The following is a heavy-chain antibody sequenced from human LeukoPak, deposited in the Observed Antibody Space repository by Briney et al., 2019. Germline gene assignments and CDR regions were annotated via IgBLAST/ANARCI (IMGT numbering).Heavy chain of an antibody. J-gene: IGHJ6*03. CDR2: ISYDGSKK. Sequence: PGGSLRLSCVASGFTFSRYAMHWVRQAPGKGLEWVAVISYDGSKKDYADSVKGRFTISRDNSKNTVYLQMNTLRAADTAVYYCAKGAEEGVVITSVYYYYMDVWGKGTTVTISS. CDR3: AKGAEEGVVITSVYYYYMDV. D-gene: IGHD3-22*01. CDR1: GFTFSRYA. V-gene: IGHV3-30*04.